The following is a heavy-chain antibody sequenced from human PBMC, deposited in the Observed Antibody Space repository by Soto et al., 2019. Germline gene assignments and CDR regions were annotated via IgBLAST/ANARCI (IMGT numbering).Heavy chain of an antibody. CDR1: GGTFSIYA. V-gene: IGHV1-69*13. CDR3: ARGRPDYYGMDV. Sequence: GASVKVSCKASGGTFSIYAISWVRQAPGQGLEWMGGIIPIFGTANYAQKFQGRVTITADESTSTAYMELSSLRSEDTAVYYCARGRPDYYGMDVWGQGTTVTVSS. CDR2: IIPIFGTA. J-gene: IGHJ6*02.